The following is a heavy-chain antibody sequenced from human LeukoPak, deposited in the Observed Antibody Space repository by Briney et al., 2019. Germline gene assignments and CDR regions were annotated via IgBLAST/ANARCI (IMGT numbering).Heavy chain of an antibody. Sequence: GGSLRLACAASGFEFSNYAIHWVRQAPGKGLEWVAVISYDGNLKHYGDSVQGRFIISRDNPKNTLYLQMNSLRAEDTAVYYCAKDQVVLWFGELPHDAFDIWGQGTMVTVSS. V-gene: IGHV3-30*18. CDR3: AKDQVVLWFGELPHDAFDI. CDR1: GFEFSNYA. D-gene: IGHD3-10*01. CDR2: ISYDGNLK. J-gene: IGHJ3*02.